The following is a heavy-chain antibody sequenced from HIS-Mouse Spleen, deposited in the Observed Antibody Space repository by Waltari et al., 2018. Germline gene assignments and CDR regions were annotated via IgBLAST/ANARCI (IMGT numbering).Heavy chain of an antibody. CDR3: AKVPDGN. CDR2: ISYDGSNK. Sequence: QVQLVESGGGVVQPGRSLRLSCAASGFTFGRYGMHWVRQAPGKGLEWVAVISYDGSNKYYADSVKGRFTISRDNSKNTLYLQMNSLRAEDTAVYYCAKVPDGNWGQGTLVTVSS. CDR1: GFTFGRYG. J-gene: IGHJ4*02. V-gene: IGHV3-30*18.